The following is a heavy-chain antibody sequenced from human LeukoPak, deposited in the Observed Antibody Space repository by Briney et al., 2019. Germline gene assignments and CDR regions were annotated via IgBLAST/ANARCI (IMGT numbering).Heavy chain of an antibody. J-gene: IGHJ4*02. V-gene: IGHV3-48*01. CDR1: GFTFSSYS. Sequence: GGSLRLSCAASGFTFSSYSMNWVRQAPGKGLEWVSYISSSSSTIYYADSVKGRFTISRDNAKNSLYLQMNSLRAEDTAVYYCARDLSIAAHRVFDYWGQGTLVTVSS. CDR3: ARDLSIAAHRVFDY. D-gene: IGHD6-6*01. CDR2: ISSSSSTI.